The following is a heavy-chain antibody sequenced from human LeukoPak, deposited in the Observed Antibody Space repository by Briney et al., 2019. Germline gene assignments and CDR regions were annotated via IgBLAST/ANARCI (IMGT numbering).Heavy chain of an antibody. CDR1: GGSISSYY. D-gene: IGHD6-13*01. CDR2: INHSGST. CDR3: ARGWRAARIAAARLFDY. V-gene: IGHV4-34*01. Sequence: SETLSLTCTVSGGSISSYYWSWIRQPPGKGLEWIGEINHSGSTNYNPSLKSRVTISVDTSKNQFSLKLSSVTAADTAVYYCARGWRAARIAAARLFDYWGQGTLVTVSS. J-gene: IGHJ4*02.